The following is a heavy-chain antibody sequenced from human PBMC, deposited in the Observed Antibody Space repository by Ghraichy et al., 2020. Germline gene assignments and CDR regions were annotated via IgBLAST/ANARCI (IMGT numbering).Heavy chain of an antibody. CDR3: ARDPPRAIFGVVIMLDS. J-gene: IGHJ4*02. CDR2: ISADNGDT. CDR1: GYTFTNYG. Sequence: ASVKVSCRAYGYTFTNYGISWVRQAPGQGLEWMGWISADNGDTNYAQKFQGRVTMTTDTSTSTAYMDLRSLRSDDTAVYYCARDPPRAIFGVVIMLDSWGQGTLVTVSS. V-gene: IGHV1-18*01. D-gene: IGHD3-3*01.